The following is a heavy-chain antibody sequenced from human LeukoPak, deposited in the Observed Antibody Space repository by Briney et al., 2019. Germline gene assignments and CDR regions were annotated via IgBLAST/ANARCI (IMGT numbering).Heavy chain of an antibody. CDR1: GGSISTYY. CDR2: IYNSGST. J-gene: IGHJ5*02. D-gene: IGHD6-13*01. V-gene: IGHV4-59*08. Sequence: SETLSLTCTVSGGSISTYYWSWIRQPPGKGLEWIGYIYNSGSTNYNPSLKSRVTISVDTSKNQFSLKLSSVTAADTAVYYCAASGYSSSWYIGWFDPWGQGTLVTVSS. CDR3: AASGYSSSWYIGWFDP.